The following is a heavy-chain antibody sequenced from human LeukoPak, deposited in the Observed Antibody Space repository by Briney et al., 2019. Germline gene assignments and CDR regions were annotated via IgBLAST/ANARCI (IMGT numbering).Heavy chain of an antibody. CDR3: ARGAVWHYFDY. Sequence: SQTLSLTCTVYGGSFSGYYWSWIRQPPGKGLEWIGEINHSGSTNYNPSLKSRVTISVDTSKNQFSLKLSSVTAADTAVYYCARGAVWHYFDYWGQGTLVTVSS. CDR1: GGSFSGYY. V-gene: IGHV4-34*01. J-gene: IGHJ4*02. D-gene: IGHD2-21*01. CDR2: INHSGST.